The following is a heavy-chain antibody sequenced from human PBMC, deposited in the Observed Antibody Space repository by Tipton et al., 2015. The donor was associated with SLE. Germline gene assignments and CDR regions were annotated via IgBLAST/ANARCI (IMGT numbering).Heavy chain of an antibody. J-gene: IGHJ5*02. CDR3: AGALRGGSGRGWFDP. V-gene: IGHV4-39*01. CDR2: IYYSGST. Sequence: TLSLTCTVSGGSISSSSYYWGWICQPPGKGLEWIGSIYYSGSTYYNPSLKSRVTISVDTSKNQFSLKLSSGTAADTAVYYCAGALRGGSGRGWFDPWGQGTLVTVSS. CDR1: GGSISSSSYY. D-gene: IGHD6-19*01.